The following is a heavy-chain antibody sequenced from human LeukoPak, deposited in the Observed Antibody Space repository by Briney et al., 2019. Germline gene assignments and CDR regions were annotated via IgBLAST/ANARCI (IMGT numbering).Heavy chain of an antibody. V-gene: IGHV4-59*01. CDR2: IYYSGST. Sequence: PSETLSLTCTVSGGSISSYYWSWIRQPPGKGLEWIGYIYYSGSTNYNPSLKSRVTISVDTSKNQFSLKLSSVTAADTAVYYCARAYLVGIAAAGYWGQGTLVTVSS. CDR3: ARAYLVGIAAAGY. CDR1: GGSISSYY. D-gene: IGHD6-13*01. J-gene: IGHJ4*02.